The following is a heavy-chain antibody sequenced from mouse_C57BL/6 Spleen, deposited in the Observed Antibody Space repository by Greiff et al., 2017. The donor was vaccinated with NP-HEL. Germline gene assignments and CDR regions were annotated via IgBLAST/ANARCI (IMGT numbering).Heavy chain of an antibody. J-gene: IGHJ1*03. V-gene: IGHV1-61*01. CDR3: ARGRAYGNYGYWYFDV. CDR2: IYPSDSET. CDR1: GYTFTSYW. Sequence: QVQLQQPGAELVRPGSSVKLSCKASGYTFTSYWMDWVKQRPGQGLEWIGNIYPSDSETHYNQKFKDKATLTVDKSSSTAYMQLSSLTSEDSAVYYCARGRAYGNYGYWYFDVWGTGTTVTVSS. D-gene: IGHD2-10*02.